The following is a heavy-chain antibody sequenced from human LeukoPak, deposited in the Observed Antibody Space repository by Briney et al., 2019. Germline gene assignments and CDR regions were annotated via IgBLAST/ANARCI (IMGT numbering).Heavy chain of an antibody. Sequence: SVKVSCKASGYTFTDYYMHWLRQAPGQGLEWMGGIIPIFGTANYAQKFQGRVTITTDESTSTAYMELSSLRSEDTAVYYCARFGYSYGYGGVDYWGQGTLVTVSS. CDR1: GYTFTDYY. V-gene: IGHV1-69*05. CDR2: IIPIFGTA. J-gene: IGHJ4*02. D-gene: IGHD5-18*01. CDR3: ARFGYSYGYGGVDY.